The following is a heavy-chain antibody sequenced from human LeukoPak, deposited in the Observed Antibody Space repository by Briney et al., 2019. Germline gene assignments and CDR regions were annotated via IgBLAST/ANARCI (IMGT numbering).Heavy chain of an antibody. V-gene: IGHV4-39*01. J-gene: IGHJ4*02. CDR3: ARTTYSSSRTFDY. Sequence: SETLSLTCTVSGGSIGSSSYYWGWIRQPPGKGLEWIGSIYHSGSTYYNPSLKSRVTISVDTSKNQFSLNLSSVTAADTAVYYCARTTYSSSRTFDYWGQGTLVTVSS. D-gene: IGHD6-13*01. CDR2: IYHSGST. CDR1: GGSIGSSSYY.